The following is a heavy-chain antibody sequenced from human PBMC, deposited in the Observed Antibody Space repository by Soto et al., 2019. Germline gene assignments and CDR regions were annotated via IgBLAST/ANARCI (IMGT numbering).Heavy chain of an antibody. CDR1: GYTFTSYA. CDR3: ARAWVVVTAPDY. Sequence: QVQLVQSGAEEKKPGASVKVSCKASGYTFTSYAMHWVRQAPGQRLEWMGWINAGNGNTKYSQKFQGRVTITRHTSASTAHMELSSLRSEDTAVYYCARAWVVVTAPDYWGQGTLVTVSS. J-gene: IGHJ4*02. V-gene: IGHV1-3*05. CDR2: INAGNGNT. D-gene: IGHD2-21*02.